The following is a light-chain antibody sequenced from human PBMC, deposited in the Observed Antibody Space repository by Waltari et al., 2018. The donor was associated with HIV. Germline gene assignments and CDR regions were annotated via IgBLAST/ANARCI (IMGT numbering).Light chain of an antibody. J-gene: IGKJ1*01. Sequence: EIVLTQSPDTLSLSPGERATLSCRASQTVSSSHLAWYQQRPGQAPRLLIYETSTRATGIPDRFSGRASETDFTLTISRLEPEDFAIYYCQQYGGSPWTFGQGTKVEIK. CDR3: QQYGGSPWT. V-gene: IGKV3-20*01. CDR1: QTVSSSH. CDR2: ETS.